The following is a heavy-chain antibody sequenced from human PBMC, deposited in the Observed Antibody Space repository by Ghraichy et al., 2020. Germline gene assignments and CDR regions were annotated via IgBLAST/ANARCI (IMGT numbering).Heavy chain of an antibody. CDR1: GGSISSYY. J-gene: IGHJ4*02. D-gene: IGHD1-26*01. Sequence: SQTLSLTCTVSGGSISSYYWSWIRQPPGKGLEWIGYIYYSGSTNYNPSLKSRVTISVDTSKNQFSLKLSSVTAADTAVYYCARAVGATFADFDYWGQGTLVTVSS. CDR3: ARAVGATFADFDY. V-gene: IGHV4-59*01. CDR2: IYYSGST.